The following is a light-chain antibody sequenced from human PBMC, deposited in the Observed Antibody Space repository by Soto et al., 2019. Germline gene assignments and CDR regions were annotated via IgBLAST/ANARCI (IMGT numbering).Light chain of an antibody. J-gene: IGKJ1*01. V-gene: IGKV1-6*01. Sequence: AIQMTQSPSSLSASVGDRVTITCRASQDIRNDLGWYQQKPGRAPKFLIYAASSLQSGVPSRFSGSGSGTDFTLTITSLQPEDFATYYCLQDYNFPWTFGQGTKVEIK. CDR2: AAS. CDR1: QDIRND. CDR3: LQDYNFPWT.